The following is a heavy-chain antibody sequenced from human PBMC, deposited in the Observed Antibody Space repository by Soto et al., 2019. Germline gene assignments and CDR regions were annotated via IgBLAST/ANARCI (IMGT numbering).Heavy chain of an antibody. D-gene: IGHD6-13*01. Sequence: AGGSLRLSCTGSGFDFGYYYMSWIRQPPGKGLEWVSYIDSGDGTTYYTDSVKGRFTISRDNAKKTVYLQMSSLRVEDTALYYCVRPYYSSSWFPFDRWGQGTLVTVSS. CDR2: IDSGDGTT. V-gene: IGHV3-11*01. J-gene: IGHJ4*02. CDR3: VRPYYSSSWFPFDR. CDR1: GFDFGYYY.